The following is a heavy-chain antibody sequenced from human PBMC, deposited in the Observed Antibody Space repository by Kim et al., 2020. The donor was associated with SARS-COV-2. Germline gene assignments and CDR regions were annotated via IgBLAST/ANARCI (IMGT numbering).Heavy chain of an antibody. Sequence: ASVKVSCKASEYTFTDYFIHWVRQARGQGLEWVGWMNPKSGATNSARKFQGRVTMTRDTSTGTAFMELSSLTFEDTALYYCAREGHRSWFDPWGQGTLVTVSS. CDR3: AREGHRSWFDP. CDR2: MNPKSGAT. V-gene: IGHV1-2*02. CDR1: EYTFTDYF. J-gene: IGHJ5*02.